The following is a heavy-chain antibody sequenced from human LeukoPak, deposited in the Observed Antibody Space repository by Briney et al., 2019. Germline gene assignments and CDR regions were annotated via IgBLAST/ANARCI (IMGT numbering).Heavy chain of an antibody. CDR2: ISGSGGST. D-gene: IGHD3-10*01. CDR3: AKSQTYYCGSGSYGDY. J-gene: IGHJ4*02. V-gene: IGHV3-23*01. CDR1: GFTFSSYA. Sequence: GGSLRLSCAASGFTFSSYAMSWVRQAPGKGLEWVSAISGSGGSTYYADSVKGRFTISRDNSKNTLYLQMNSLRAEDTAVYYCAKSQTYYCGSGSYGDYWGQGTLVTVSS.